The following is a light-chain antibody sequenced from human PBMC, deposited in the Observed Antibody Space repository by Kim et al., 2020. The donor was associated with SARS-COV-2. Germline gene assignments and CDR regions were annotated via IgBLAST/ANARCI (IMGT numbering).Light chain of an antibody. CDR3: QHYITYPYT. CDR2: GAS. Sequence: SATVGDHLTISCRARQDISHYLVGHPQKFRKPPGSLIYGASTLLPGVPSRYSGSGSGTDFTLPINGLQPEDFATYYCQHYITYPYTFGKGTKLEIK. J-gene: IGKJ2*01. CDR1: QDISHY. V-gene: IGKV1-16*01.